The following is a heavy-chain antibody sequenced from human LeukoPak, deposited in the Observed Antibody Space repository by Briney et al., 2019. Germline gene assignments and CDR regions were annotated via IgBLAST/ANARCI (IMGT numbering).Heavy chain of an antibody. D-gene: IGHD4-17*01. V-gene: IGHV3-23*01. CDR1: GFTFSNYA. J-gene: IGHJ3*01. CDR3: ARDPNGDYIGAFDF. Sequence: GGSLRLSCAASGFTFSNYAMIWVRQAPGQGLEWVSAIRSGGSAKYSDPVKARFTLSRDNSKNTLCLQMNSLRAEDTALYFCARDPNGDYIGAFDFLGQGTVVTVSS. CDR2: IRSGGSA.